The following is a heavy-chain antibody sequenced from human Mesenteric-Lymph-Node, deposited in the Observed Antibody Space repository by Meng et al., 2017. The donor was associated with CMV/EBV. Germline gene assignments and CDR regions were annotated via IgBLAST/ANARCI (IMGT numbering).Heavy chain of an antibody. D-gene: IGHD3-16*01. Sequence: GESLKISCEASGFSLSNYGMHWVRQAPGKGLEWVAFIRYDGSNRYYTDDVKGRFTISRDISKNTLYLQMNSLRGEDTAVYYCARVRATEGIIYYFYGMDVWGQGTTVTVSS. J-gene: IGHJ6*02. CDR1: GFSLSNYG. CDR3: ARVRATEGIIYYFYGMDV. CDR2: IRYDGSNR. V-gene: IGHV3-30*02.